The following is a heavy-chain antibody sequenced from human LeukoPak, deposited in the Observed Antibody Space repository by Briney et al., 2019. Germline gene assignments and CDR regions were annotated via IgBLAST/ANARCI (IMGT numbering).Heavy chain of an antibody. CDR2: INPNSGGT. Sequence: ASVKVSCKASGYTFTGYYMHWVRQAPGRGLEWMGWINPNSGGTNYAQKFQGRVTMTRDTSISTAYMELSRLRSDDTAVYYCARAYSRYYYYYMDVWGKGTTVTVSS. V-gene: IGHV1-2*02. CDR3: ARAYSRYYYYYMDV. D-gene: IGHD2-15*01. J-gene: IGHJ6*03. CDR1: GYTFTGYY.